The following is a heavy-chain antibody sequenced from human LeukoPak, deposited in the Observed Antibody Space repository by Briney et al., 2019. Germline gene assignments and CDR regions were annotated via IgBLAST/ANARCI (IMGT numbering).Heavy chain of an antibody. D-gene: IGHD3-22*01. CDR2: INHSGST. CDR3: ARRGHYASGYYFDY. CDR1: GGSFSGYY. J-gene: IGHJ4*02. Sequence: SETLPLTCAVYGGSFSGYYWSWIRQPPGKGLEWIGEINHSGSTNYNPSLKSRVTISVDRSKNQFSLKLSSVTAADTAAYYCARRGHYASGYYFDYWGQGTLVTVSS. V-gene: IGHV4-34*01.